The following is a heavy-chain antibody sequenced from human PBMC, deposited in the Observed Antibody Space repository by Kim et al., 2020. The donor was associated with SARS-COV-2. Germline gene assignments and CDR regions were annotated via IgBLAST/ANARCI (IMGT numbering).Heavy chain of an antibody. CDR2: ISHGGDII. Sequence: GGSLRLSCAASGFPLSDYYMSWIRQAPGKGLEWVAYISHGGDIIYYADSMKGRXXXSXDNAKNSLYXXMSSLRAXDMAVYYCVRAAFRXQYGWYGASAKYFXYXXXVWGRGXTVTVSS. D-gene: IGHD6-19*01. J-gene: IGHJ6*02. CDR3: VRAAFRXQYGWYGASAKYFXYXXXV. CDR1: GFPLSDYY. V-gene: IGHV3-11*01.